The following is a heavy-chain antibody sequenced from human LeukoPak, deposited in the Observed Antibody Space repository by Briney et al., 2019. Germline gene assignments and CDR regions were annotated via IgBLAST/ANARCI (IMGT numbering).Heavy chain of an antibody. CDR2: MYHSGST. CDR1: NYSISTDYY. Sequence: SETLSLTCTVSNYSISTDYYWGWIRQPPGKGLEWIGTMYHSGSTYYNPSLKSRVTISVDTSKNQFSLKLSSVTAADTAMYYCARVHYDILTGYNYWGQGTLVTVSS. V-gene: IGHV4-38-2*02. D-gene: IGHD3-9*01. J-gene: IGHJ4*02. CDR3: ARVHYDILTGYNY.